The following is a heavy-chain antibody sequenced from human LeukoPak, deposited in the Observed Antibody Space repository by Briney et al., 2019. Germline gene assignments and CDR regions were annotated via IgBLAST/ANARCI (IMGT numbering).Heavy chain of an antibody. D-gene: IGHD3-10*01. V-gene: IGHV3-30-3*01. CDR2: ISYDGSNK. CDR1: GFTFSSYA. J-gene: IGHJ4*02. CDR3: ASNMVRGVIDY. Sequence: PGGSLRLSCAASGFTFSSYAMHWVRQAPGKGLEWVAVISYDGSNKYYADSVKGRFTISRDNSKNTLYLQMNSLRAEDTAAYYCASNMVRGVIDYWGQGTLVTVSS.